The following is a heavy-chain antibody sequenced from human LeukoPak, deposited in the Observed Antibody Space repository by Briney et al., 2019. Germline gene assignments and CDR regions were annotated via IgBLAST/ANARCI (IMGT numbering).Heavy chain of an antibody. J-gene: IGHJ6*02. D-gene: IGHD3-10*01. Sequence: SETLSLTCTVSGGSISSYYWSWIRQPAGKGLEWIGRIYTSGSTNYNPPLKSRVTMSVDTSKNQFSLKLSFVTAADTAVYYCARTPMVRSANWGYGMDVWGQGTTVTVSS. CDR3: ARTPMVRSANWGYGMDV. CDR2: IYTSGST. V-gene: IGHV4-4*07. CDR1: GGSISSYY.